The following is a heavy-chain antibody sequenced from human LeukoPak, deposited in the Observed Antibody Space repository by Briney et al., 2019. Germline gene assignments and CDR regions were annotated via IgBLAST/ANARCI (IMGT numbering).Heavy chain of an antibody. CDR1: GYTFTGYY. Sequence: ASVKVSCKASGYTFTGYYMHWVRQAPGQGLEWMGWINPNSGGTNYAQKLQGRVTMTTDTSTSTAYMELRSLRSDDTAVYYCARSPAVVTSDFDYWGQGTLVTVSS. CDR2: INPNSGGT. D-gene: IGHD4-23*01. V-gene: IGHV1-2*02. CDR3: ARSPAVVTSDFDY. J-gene: IGHJ4*02.